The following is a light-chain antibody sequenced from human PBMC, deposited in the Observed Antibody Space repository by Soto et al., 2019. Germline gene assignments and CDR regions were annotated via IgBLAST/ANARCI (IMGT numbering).Light chain of an antibody. CDR1: SSDVGGYNY. Sequence: QSALTQPPSASGSPGQSVTISCTGTSSDVGGYNYVSWYQQHPGKAPKLMIYDVIKRPSGVPDRFSGSKSGNTASLTVSGLQAEDEADYYCSSYADSNNLVFGGGTKVTV. CDR3: SSYADSNNLV. V-gene: IGLV2-8*01. CDR2: DVI. J-gene: IGLJ3*02.